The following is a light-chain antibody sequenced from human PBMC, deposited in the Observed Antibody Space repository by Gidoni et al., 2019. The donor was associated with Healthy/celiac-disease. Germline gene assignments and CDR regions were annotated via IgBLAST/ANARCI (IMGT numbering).Light chain of an antibody. CDR2: AAS. CDR3: QKSDRTRGG. Sequence: DIQMTHSPSSLSASVGDRVTITCRESQSISSYLNWYQQKPGKAPKLLIYAASSLQSGVPSRFSGSGSGTDFNLTISSLQTEDVATYYCQKSDRTRGGFGQGTKVEIK. V-gene: IGKV1-39*01. CDR1: QSISSY. J-gene: IGKJ1*01.